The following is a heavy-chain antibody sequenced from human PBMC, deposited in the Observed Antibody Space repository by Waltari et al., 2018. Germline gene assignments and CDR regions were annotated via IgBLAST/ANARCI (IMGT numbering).Heavy chain of an antibody. V-gene: IGHV3-74*01. CDR3: TKNSGWDSDS. J-gene: IGHJ5*01. CDR2: ISPDGSDT. D-gene: IGHD6-19*01. CDR1: GFPFTSHW. Sequence: EVQLVESGGGLVQPGGSLRLSCAVSGFPFTSHWMHWVRQPPGKGLGWGSRISPDGSDTNYADSVKGRFTISRDNAKNTLYLQMHSLRAEDTAIYYCTKNSGWDSDSWGQGTLVTVSS.